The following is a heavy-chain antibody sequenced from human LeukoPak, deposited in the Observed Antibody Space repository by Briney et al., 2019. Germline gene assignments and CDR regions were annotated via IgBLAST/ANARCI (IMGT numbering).Heavy chain of an antibody. CDR3: ARTGACSSTSCYLAFDI. D-gene: IGHD2-2*01. J-gene: IGHJ3*02. V-gene: IGHV3-30*04. Sequence: PGGSLRLSCAASGFTFSSSAMHWVRQAPGKGLEWVAVITYDASNQYYADSVQGRFTISRDNSKNTLYLQMNSLRAEDTAVYYCARTGACSSTSCYLAFDIWGRGTLVTVSS. CDR2: ITYDASNQ. CDR1: GFTFSSSA.